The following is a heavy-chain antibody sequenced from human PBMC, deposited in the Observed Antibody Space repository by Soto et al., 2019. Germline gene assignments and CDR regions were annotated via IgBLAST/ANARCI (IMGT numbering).Heavy chain of an antibody. V-gene: IGHV1-18*04. J-gene: IGHJ6*02. CDR1: GYTFTSYG. CDR3: AYLGVVVPTAMMHYYYNVDV. D-gene: IGHD2-2*01. Sequence: GASVKVSCKASGYTFTSYGISWVRQAPGQGLEWMGWISAYNGNTNYAQKLQGRVTMTTDTSTSTAYMELRSLRSDDTAVYYCAYLGVVVPTAMMHYYYNVDVWGQGTTVTVSS. CDR2: ISAYNGNT.